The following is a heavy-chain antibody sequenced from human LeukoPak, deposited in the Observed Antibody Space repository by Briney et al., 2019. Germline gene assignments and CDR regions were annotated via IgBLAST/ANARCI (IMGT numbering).Heavy chain of an antibody. D-gene: IGHD3-16*02. J-gene: IGHJ4*02. CDR1: GFTFSSYA. V-gene: IGHV3-23*01. CDR3: NTDPSFFVIPQ. Sequence: GGSLRLSCAASGFTFSSYAMSWVRQAPGKGLEWVSAISGSGGSTYYADSVKGRFTISRDNSKNTLYLQMNSLRAEDTAVYYCNTDPSFFVIPQWGQGTLVTVSP. CDR2: ISGSGGST.